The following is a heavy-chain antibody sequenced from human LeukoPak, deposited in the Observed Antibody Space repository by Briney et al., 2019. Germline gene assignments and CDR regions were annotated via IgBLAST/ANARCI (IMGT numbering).Heavy chain of an antibody. CDR2: IYYSGST. Sequence: PSETLSLICTVSGGSISSYYWSWIRQPPGKGLEWIGYIYYSGSTNYNPSLKSRVTISVDTSKNPFSLKLSSVTAADTAVYYCAREFVDTAMGASYSYYYYGMDVWGQGTTVTVSS. CDR3: AREFVDTAMGASYSYYYYGMDV. V-gene: IGHV4-59*01. J-gene: IGHJ6*02. CDR1: GGSISSYY. D-gene: IGHD5-18*01.